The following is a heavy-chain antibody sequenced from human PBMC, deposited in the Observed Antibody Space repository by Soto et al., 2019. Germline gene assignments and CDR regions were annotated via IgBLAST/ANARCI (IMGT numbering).Heavy chain of an antibody. CDR1: GYTFTSYA. D-gene: IGHD2-15*01. J-gene: IGHJ4*02. CDR2: INAGNGNT. CDR3: ARGPGGPDGPGDY. V-gene: IGHV1-3*01. Sequence: QVQLVQSGAEVKKPGASVKVSCKASGYTFTSYAMHWVRQAPGQRLGWMGWINAGNGNTKYSQKFQVRVTITRATSASTAYMELSSRRSGDTAVYYCARGPGGPDGPGDYWGQGTLVTVSS.